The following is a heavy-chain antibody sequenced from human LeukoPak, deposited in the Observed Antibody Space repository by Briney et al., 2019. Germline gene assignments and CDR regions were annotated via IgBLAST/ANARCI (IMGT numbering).Heavy chain of an antibody. V-gene: IGHV4-59*01. CDR1: GGSFSGYY. D-gene: IGHD4-17*01. Sequence: SETLSLTCAVYGGSFSGYYWSWIRQPPGKGLEWIGYIYYSGSTNYNPSLKSRVTISVDTSKNQFSLKLSSVTAADTAVYYCARDGDYVSLDYWGQGTLVTVSS. CDR2: IYYSGST. CDR3: ARDGDYVSLDY. J-gene: IGHJ4*02.